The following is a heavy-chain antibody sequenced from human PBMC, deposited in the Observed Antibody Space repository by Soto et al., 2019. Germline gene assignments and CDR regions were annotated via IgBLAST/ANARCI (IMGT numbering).Heavy chain of an antibody. V-gene: IGHV3-30*18. D-gene: IGHD2-15*01. CDR1: GFTFSNAW. CDR3: AKEMFKGRVVVAATGSQFDY. CDR2: ISYDGSNK. J-gene: IGHJ4*02. Sequence: PGGSLRLSCAASGFTFSNAWMSWVRQAPGKGLEWVAVISYDGSNKYYADSVKGRFTISRDNSKNTLYLQMNSLRAEDTAVYYCAKEMFKGRVVVAATGSQFDYWGQGTLVTVSS.